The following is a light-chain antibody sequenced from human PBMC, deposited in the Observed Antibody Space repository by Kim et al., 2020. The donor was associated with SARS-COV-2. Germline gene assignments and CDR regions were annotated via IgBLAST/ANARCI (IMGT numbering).Light chain of an antibody. J-gene: IGLJ3*02. CDR3: QTWDTGIQV. CDR2: LNSDGSH. V-gene: IGLV4-69*01. CDR1: SGHSSYA. Sequence: ASVKLTCTLSSGHSSYAIAWHQQQPEKGPRYLMKLNSDGSHSKGGGISDRFSGSSSGAERYLTISSLQSEDEADYYCQTWDTGIQVFGGGTQLTVL.